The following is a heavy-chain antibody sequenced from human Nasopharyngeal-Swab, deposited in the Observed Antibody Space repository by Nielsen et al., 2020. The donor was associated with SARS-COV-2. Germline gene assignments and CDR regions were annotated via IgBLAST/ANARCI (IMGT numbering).Heavy chain of an antibody. J-gene: IGHJ6*02. Sequence: ESLKISCGVYGGSLSGHYWSWTRQPPGKGLEWIGEINHSGTTNYKPSLKSRVTISVDTSKNQFSLKVRSVSAADTAIYFCARGRGGQQLVRTYYYYGLDVWGQGTTVTVSS. CDR3: ARGRGGQQLVRTYYYYGLDV. CDR2: INHSGTT. D-gene: IGHD1-1*01. V-gene: IGHV4-34*01. CDR1: GGSLSGHY.